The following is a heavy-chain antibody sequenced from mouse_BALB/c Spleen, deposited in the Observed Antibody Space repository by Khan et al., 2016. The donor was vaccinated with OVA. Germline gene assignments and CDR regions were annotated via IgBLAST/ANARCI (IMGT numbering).Heavy chain of an antibody. Sequence: QVQLKESGLELVNPGASVKMSCKASGDTFISYYIHWVKQRPGQGLEWIGWIYPGDGRTKYNEKFKGKTTLTADKSSSTAYMLLSSLTSEDSAIYAYAICYYGSFWYFDVWGAGTTVTVSS. CDR1: GDTFISYY. D-gene: IGHD1-1*01. CDR3: AICYYGSFWYFDV. CDR2: IYPGDGRT. V-gene: IGHV1S56*01. J-gene: IGHJ1*01.